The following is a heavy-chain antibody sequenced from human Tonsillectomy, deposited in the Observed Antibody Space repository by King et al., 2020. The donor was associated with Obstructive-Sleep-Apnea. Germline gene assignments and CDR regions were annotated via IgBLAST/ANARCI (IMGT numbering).Heavy chain of an antibody. CDR1: GGSISSSSYY. Sequence: QLQESGPGLVKPSETLSLTCTVSGGSISSSSYYWGWIRQPPGKGLEWIGSIYYSGSTYYNPSLKSRVTISVDTSKNQFSLKLSSVTAADTAVYYCARGGYSSSWYENWFDPWGQGTLVTVSS. D-gene: IGHD6-13*01. CDR2: IYYSGST. CDR3: ARGGYSSSWYENWFDP. J-gene: IGHJ5*02. V-gene: IGHV4-39*07.